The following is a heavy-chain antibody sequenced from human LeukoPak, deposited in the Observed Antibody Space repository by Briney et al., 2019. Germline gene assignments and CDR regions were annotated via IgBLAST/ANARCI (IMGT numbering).Heavy chain of an antibody. Sequence: SGTVSLTCTVSGGSISSYYWSWTRQPPGKGLEWIGYVYYSGSTSYNPSLKSRVTISVDTSKNQFYLKLSSVTAADAAVYYCARGPGSGTYWAFDYWGQGPLVTVSS. J-gene: IGHJ4*02. CDR1: GGSISSYY. V-gene: IGHV4-59*01. CDR2: VYYSGST. CDR3: ARGPGSGTYWAFDY. D-gene: IGHD1-26*01.